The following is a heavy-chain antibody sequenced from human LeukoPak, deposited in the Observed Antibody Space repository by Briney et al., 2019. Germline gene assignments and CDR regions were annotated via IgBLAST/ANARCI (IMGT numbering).Heavy chain of an antibody. Sequence: GGSLRLSCAASGFTFSSYEMNWVRQAPGKGLELVSYISSSAGTIYYADSVKGRFTISRDNAKNSLYLQMNSLRAEDTAVYYCARTYYGSGSYYFDYWGQGTLVTVSS. J-gene: IGHJ4*02. CDR2: ISSSAGTI. V-gene: IGHV3-48*03. CDR1: GFTFSSYE. CDR3: ARTYYGSGSYYFDY. D-gene: IGHD3-10*01.